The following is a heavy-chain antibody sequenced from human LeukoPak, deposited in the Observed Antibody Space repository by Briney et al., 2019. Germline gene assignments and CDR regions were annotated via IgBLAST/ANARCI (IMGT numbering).Heavy chain of an antibody. CDR2: IIPIFGTA. D-gene: IGHD3-3*01. V-gene: IGHV1-69*13. CDR1: GGTFSSYA. CDR3: ARDPAREYYDFWSGGKNWFDP. Sequence: GASVKVSCKASGGTFSSYAISWVRQAPGQGLEWMGGIIPIFGTANYAQKFQGRVTITADESTSTAYMELSSLRSDDTAVYYCARDPAREYYDFWSGGKNWFDPWGQGTLVTVSS. J-gene: IGHJ5*02.